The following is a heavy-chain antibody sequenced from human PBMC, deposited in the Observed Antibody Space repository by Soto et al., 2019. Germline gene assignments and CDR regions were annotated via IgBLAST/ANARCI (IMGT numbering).Heavy chain of an antibody. V-gene: IGHV1-2*04. D-gene: IGHD5-12*01. J-gene: IGHJ6*02. CDR3: AREGIVATRGWYYYGMDV. CDR2: INPNSGGT. CDR1: GYTFTGYY. Sequence: ASVKVSCKASGYTFTGYYMHWVQQAPGQGLEWMGWINPNSGGTNYAQKFQGWVTMTRDTSISTAYMELSRLRSDDTAVYYCAREGIVATRGWYYYGMDVWGQGTTVTVSS.